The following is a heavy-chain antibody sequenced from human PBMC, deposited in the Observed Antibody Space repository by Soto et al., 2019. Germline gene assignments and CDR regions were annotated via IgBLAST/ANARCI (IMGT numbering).Heavy chain of an antibody. Sequence: PGGSLRLSCAASGFTFSSYAMHWVRQAPGKGLEWVAVISYDGSNKYYADSVKGRFTISRDNSKNTLYLHMNSLRAEDTAIYYCAKDMRPDCVWDFDFWGQGTLVTVSS. J-gene: IGHJ4*02. V-gene: IGHV3-30-3*01. CDR2: ISYDGSNK. CDR1: GFTFSSYA. D-gene: IGHD2-2*01. CDR3: AKDMRPDCVWDFDF.